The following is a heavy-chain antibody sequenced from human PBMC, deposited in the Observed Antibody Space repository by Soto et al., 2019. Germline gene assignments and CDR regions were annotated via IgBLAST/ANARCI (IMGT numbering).Heavy chain of an antibody. V-gene: IGHV3-30-3*01. CDR1: GFTFSSYA. CDR3: ARDKIMKGIAGDYYYYYGMDV. Sequence: GGSLRLSCAASGFTFSSYAMHWVRQAPGKGLEWVAVISYDGSNKYYADSVKGRFTISRDNSKNTLYLQMNSLRAEDTAVYYCARDKIMKGIAGDYYYYYGMDVWGQGTTVTVSS. D-gene: IGHD6-13*01. J-gene: IGHJ6*02. CDR2: ISYDGSNK.